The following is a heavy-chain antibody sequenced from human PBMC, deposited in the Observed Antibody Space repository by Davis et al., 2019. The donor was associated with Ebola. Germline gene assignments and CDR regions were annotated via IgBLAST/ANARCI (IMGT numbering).Heavy chain of an antibody. J-gene: IGHJ4*02. Sequence: GESLKISCAASGFTFSSYAMHWVRQAPGKGLEWVAVISYDGSNKYYADSVKGRFTISRDNSKNTLYLQMNSLRAEDTAVYYCARDLLGSYGYFGYYFDYWGQGTLVTVSS. V-gene: IGHV3-30*04. D-gene: IGHD5-18*01. CDR1: GFTFSSYA. CDR2: ISYDGSNK. CDR3: ARDLLGSYGYFGYYFDY.